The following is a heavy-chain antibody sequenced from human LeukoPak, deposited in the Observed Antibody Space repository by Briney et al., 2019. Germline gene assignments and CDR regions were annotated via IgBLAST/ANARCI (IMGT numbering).Heavy chain of an antibody. J-gene: IGHJ4*02. CDR1: GGSISSGGYY. V-gene: IGHV4-31*03. Sequence: SQTLSLTCTVSGGSISSGGYYWSWIRQHPGKGLEWIGYIYYSGSTYYNPSLKSRVTISVDTSKNQFSLKLSSVTAADTAVYYCARQRGYNPYYYGSGSYGGNPFDYWGQGTLVTVSS. D-gene: IGHD3-10*01. CDR2: IYYSGST. CDR3: ARQRGYNPYYYGSGSYGGNPFDY.